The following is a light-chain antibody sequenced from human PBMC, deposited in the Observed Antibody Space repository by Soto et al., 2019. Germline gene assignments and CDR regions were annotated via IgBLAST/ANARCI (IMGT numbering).Light chain of an antibody. CDR2: GAS. Sequence: EIVLTQSPATLSLSPGERATLSCRASQSVSSYLAWYQQKPGQAPRLLIYGASNRATGIPVRFSGSGSGTDFILTISSLEPEDSAVYYCQQRSNWPSITFGQGTRLEIK. CDR1: QSVSSY. CDR3: QQRSNWPSIT. J-gene: IGKJ5*01. V-gene: IGKV3-11*01.